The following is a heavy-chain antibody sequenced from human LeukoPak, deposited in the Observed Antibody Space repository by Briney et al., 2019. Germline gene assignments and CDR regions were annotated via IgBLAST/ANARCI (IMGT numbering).Heavy chain of an antibody. D-gene: IGHD2-2*01. CDR1: GGTFSSYT. J-gene: IGHJ3*02. CDR3: ARVQDIVVVPAGLDI. CDR2: IIPILGIA. V-gene: IGHV1-69*02. Sequence: ASVKVSCKASGGTFSSYTISWVRQAPGQGLGWMGRIIPILGIANYAQKFQGRVTITADKSTSTAYMELSSLRSEDTAVYYCARVQDIVVVPAGLDIWGQGTMVTVSS.